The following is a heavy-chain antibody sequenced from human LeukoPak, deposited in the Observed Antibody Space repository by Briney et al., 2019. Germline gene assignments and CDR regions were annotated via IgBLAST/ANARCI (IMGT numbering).Heavy chain of an antibody. CDR2: IYTGGST. V-gene: IGHV3-66*02. J-gene: IGHJ3*02. D-gene: IGHD3-22*01. CDR1: GFTVSRNY. Sequence: GRSLRLSCAASGFTVSRNYMSWVRQVPGKGLEWVSVIYTGGSTYYADSVEGRFTISRDNSKNTVYLQVNSLRTEDTAIYYCARDRSLSGTRDAFDIWGQGTMVTVSS. CDR3: ARDRSLSGTRDAFDI.